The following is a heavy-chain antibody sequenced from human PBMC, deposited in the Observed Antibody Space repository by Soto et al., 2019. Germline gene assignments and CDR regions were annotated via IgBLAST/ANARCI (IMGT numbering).Heavy chain of an antibody. Sequence: QVELMQSGGEVKRPGASVKVSCKSSRYTFTSHGIYWVRQAPGQGLEWMGWISTYNGKTDSAQKFQGRVTLTADTRTNTAYMALRSLRSDDTAVYYGARLLTERATFRADAFDIGGQGTKVTVSS. D-gene: IGHD2-21*02. CDR2: ISTYNGKT. CDR1: RYTFTSHG. J-gene: IGHJ3*02. V-gene: IGHV1-18*01. CDR3: ARLLTERATFRADAFDI.